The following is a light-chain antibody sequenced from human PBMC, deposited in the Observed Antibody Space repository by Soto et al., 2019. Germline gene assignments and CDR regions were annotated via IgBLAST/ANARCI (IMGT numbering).Light chain of an antibody. CDR1: SSDVGGYNY. V-gene: IGLV2-14*03. Sequence: QSVLTQPASVSGSPGQSITISCTGTSSDVGGYNYVSWYQHHPGKAPKLMIYDVSNRPSGVSNRFSGSKSGNTASLTISVLQPEDEADYYCSSYTPSNTRQIVFGTGTKVTVL. J-gene: IGLJ1*01. CDR3: SSYTPSNTRQIV. CDR2: DVS.